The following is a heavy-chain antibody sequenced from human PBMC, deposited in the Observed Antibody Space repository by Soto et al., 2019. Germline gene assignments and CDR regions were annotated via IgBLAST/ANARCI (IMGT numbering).Heavy chain of an antibody. J-gene: IGHJ3*02. CDR2: IAHDGNYK. Sequence: QVQLVESGGGVVQPGESLRLSCAASGFTFSSYAMPWVRQAPGRGLEWVAVIAHDGNYKYYADSVKGRFTISRDNSKNTLYLQMSSLRVEDTAVYYCARDVYSHGADAFDIWGQGTMVTLSS. CDR1: GFTFSSYA. V-gene: IGHV3-30-3*01. CDR3: ARDVYSHGADAFDI. D-gene: IGHD5-12*01.